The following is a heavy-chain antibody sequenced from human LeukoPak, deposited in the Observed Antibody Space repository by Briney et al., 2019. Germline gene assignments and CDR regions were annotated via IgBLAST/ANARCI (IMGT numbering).Heavy chain of an antibody. Sequence: TGGSLRLSCAASRFTLSSYWMNWVRQAPGQGLEWVANIRQDGSEKNYVDSVKGRFTISGDNAKNSLYLQMDSLRVEDTAVYYCARDRTAPDTPTGPWGQGTLVNVSS. CDR2: IRQDGSEK. CDR1: RFTLSSYW. D-gene: IGHD5-18*01. J-gene: IGHJ5*02. V-gene: IGHV3-7*01. CDR3: ARDRTAPDTPTGP.